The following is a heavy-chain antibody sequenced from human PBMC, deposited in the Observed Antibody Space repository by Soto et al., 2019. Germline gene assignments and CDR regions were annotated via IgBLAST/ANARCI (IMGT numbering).Heavy chain of an antibody. V-gene: IGHV4-59*08. CDR1: GGSISSYY. CDR3: ARVRYGDYGGAFDI. J-gene: IGHJ3*02. CDR2: IYYSGST. Sequence: SETLSLTCTVSGGSISSYYWSWIRQPPGKGLEWIGYIYYSGSTNYNPSLKSRVTISVDTSKNQFSLKLSSVTAADTAVYYCARVRYGDYGGAFDIWGQGTMVTVSS. D-gene: IGHD4-17*01.